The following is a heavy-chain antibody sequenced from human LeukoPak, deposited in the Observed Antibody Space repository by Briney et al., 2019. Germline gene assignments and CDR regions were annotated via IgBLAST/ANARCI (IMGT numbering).Heavy chain of an antibody. CDR1: GGSISSYH. J-gene: IGHJ6*03. CDR2: IYYSGST. D-gene: IGHD2-2*01. V-gene: IGHV4-59*01. Sequence: PSETLSLTCTVSGGSISSYHWSWIRQPPGKGLEWIGYIYYSGSTNYNPSLKSRVTISVDTSKNQFSLKLSSVTAADTAVYYCARGWYCSSTSCYPEDYYYYMDVWGKGTTVTVSS. CDR3: ARGWYCSSTSCYPEDYYYYMDV.